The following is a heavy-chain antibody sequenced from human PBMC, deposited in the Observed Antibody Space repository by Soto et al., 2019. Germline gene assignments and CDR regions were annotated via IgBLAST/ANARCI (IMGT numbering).Heavy chain of an antibody. CDR3: AKDLITMIVVPGPNDY. J-gene: IGHJ4*02. CDR1: GFTFSSYA. Sequence: GGSLRLSCAASGFTFSSYAMSWVHQAPGKGLEWVSAISGSGGSTYYADSVKGRFTISRDNSKNTLYLQMNSLRAEDTAVYYCAKDLITMIVVPGPNDYWGQGTLVTVSS. V-gene: IGHV3-23*01. D-gene: IGHD3-22*01. CDR2: ISGSGGST.